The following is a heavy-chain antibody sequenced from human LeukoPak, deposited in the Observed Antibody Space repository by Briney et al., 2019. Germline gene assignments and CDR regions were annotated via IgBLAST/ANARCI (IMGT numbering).Heavy chain of an antibody. J-gene: IGHJ4*02. D-gene: IGHD3-22*01. CDR1: GFTFSSYG. CDR2: IRYDGSNK. CDR3: AKDAGWIDEGYYYDSSGCDY. V-gene: IGHV3-30*02. Sequence: GGSLRLSCAASGFTFSSYGMHWVRQAPGKGLEWVAFIRYDGSNKYYADSVKGRFTISRDNSKNTLYLQMNSLRAEDTAVYYCAKDAGWIDEGYYYDSSGCDYWGQGTLVTVSS.